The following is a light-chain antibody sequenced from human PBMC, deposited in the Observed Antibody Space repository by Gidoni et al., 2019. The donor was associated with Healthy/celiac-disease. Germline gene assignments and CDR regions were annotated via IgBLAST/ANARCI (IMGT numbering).Light chain of an antibody. Sequence: DIVMPQPSDLLAASLGERATINWQSSQSVFYSSNNKNYLAWYQQKPGQPPKLLIYWASTRESGVPDRFSGSGSGRDFTLTISSLQAEDVGVYYCQQYCCTPVHTFGQGTKLEIK. CDR2: WAS. CDR1: QSVFYSSNNKNY. V-gene: IGKV4-1*01. CDR3: QQYCCTPVHT. J-gene: IGKJ2*01.